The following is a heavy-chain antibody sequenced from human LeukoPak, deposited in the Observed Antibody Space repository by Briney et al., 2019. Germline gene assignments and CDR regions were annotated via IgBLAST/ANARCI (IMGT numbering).Heavy chain of an antibody. J-gene: IGHJ4*02. D-gene: IGHD1-26*01. CDR1: GGSMSSYY. CDR2: IYYSGST. CDR3: ARHLPKWGWDY. Sequence: SETLSLTCTVPGGSMSSYYWSWIRQPPGKGLEWIGYIYYSGSTKYNPSLKSRVTISVDTSKNQFSLKLGSVTAADTAVYYCARHLPKWGWDYWGQGTLVTVSS. V-gene: IGHV4-59*08.